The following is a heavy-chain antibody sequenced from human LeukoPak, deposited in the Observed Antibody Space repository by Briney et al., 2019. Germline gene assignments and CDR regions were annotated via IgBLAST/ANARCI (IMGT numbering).Heavy chain of an antibody. V-gene: IGHV1-2*02. Sequence: GASVKVSCTASGYTFTGYYMHWVRQAPGQGLEWMGWINPNSGGTNYAQKFQGRVTMTRDTSISTAYMELSRLRSDDTAVYYCARGGWLLSSWFDPWGQGTLVTVSS. CDR3: ARGGWLLSSWFDP. J-gene: IGHJ5*02. D-gene: IGHD3-3*01. CDR2: INPNSGGT. CDR1: GYTFTGYY.